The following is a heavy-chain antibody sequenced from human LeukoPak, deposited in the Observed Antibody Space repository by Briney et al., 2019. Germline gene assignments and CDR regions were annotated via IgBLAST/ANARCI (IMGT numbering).Heavy chain of an antibody. CDR3: ARDDVTIFGILDY. D-gene: IGHD3-3*01. CDR1: GFTFSSYS. J-gene: IGHJ4*02. Sequence: PGGSLRLSCAASGFTFSSYSMNWVRQAPGKGLEWVSSISSSSSYIYYADSVKGRFTISRDNAKNSLYLQMNSLRAEDTAVYYCARDDVTIFGILDYWGQGTLVTVSS. V-gene: IGHV3-21*01. CDR2: ISSSSSYI.